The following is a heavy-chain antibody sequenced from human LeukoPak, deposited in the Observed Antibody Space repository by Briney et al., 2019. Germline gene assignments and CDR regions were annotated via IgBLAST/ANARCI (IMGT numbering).Heavy chain of an antibody. J-gene: IGHJ5*02. CDR3: ARGLTSYSSGWLDP. V-gene: IGHV4-34*01. D-gene: IGHD6-19*01. CDR2: INHSGST. CDR1: GGSFSGYY. Sequence: PSETLSLTCAVYGGSFSGYYWSWIRQPPGKGLEWIGEINHSGSTNYNPSLKSRVTISVDTSKNQFSLKLSSVTAADTAVYYCARGLTSYSSGWLDPWGQGTLVTVSS.